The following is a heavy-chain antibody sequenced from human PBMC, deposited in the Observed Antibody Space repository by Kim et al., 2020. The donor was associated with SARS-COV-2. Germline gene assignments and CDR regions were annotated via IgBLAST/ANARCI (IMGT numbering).Heavy chain of an antibody. J-gene: IGHJ2*01. CDR3: ARHLRNWYFDL. V-gene: IGHV4-39*01. CDR2: T. Sequence: TYYNPSAKGRVTISVDTSKNRFSLRLSSVAAADAAVYYCARHLRNWYFDLWGRGTLVTVSS.